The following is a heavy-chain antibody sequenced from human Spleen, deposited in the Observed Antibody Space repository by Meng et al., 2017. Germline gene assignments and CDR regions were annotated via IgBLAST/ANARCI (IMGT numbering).Heavy chain of an antibody. CDR3: AGRGDYYGAGSFYLLEY. CDR2: ISGSGVST. D-gene: IGHD3-10*01. CDR1: GFTFSTYA. Sequence: GESLKISCVASGFTFSTYAMSLVRQAPGKGLEWVSAISGSGVSTNYAESVKGRFTISRDNSKNTVYLQMNSLRAEDTAVYYCAGRGDYYGAGSFYLLEYWGQGRLVTVSS. J-gene: IGHJ4*02. V-gene: IGHV3-23*01.